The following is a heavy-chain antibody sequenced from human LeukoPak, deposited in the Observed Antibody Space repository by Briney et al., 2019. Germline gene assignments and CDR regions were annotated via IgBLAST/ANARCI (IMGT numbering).Heavy chain of an antibody. CDR3: ARQGHTYSGSPDDAFDI. J-gene: IGHJ3*02. D-gene: IGHD1-26*01. Sequence: GGSLRLSCAASGFTFSSYSMNWVRQAPGKGLVWVSRINSDGSSTSYADSVKGRFTISRDNAKNTLYLQMNSLRAEDTAVYYCARQGHTYSGSPDDAFDIWGQGTMVTVSS. CDR1: GFTFSSYS. V-gene: IGHV3-74*01. CDR2: INSDGSST.